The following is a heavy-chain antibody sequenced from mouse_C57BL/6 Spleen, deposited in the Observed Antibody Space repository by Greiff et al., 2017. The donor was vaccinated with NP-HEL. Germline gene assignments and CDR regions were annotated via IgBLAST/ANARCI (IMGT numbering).Heavy chain of an antibody. CDR1: GYTFTSYG. V-gene: IGHV1-81*01. J-gene: IGHJ3*01. CDR2: IYPRSGNT. D-gene: IGHD1-1*01. Sequence: QVQLQQSGAELARPGASVKLSCKASGYTFTSYGISWVKQRTGQGLEWIGEIYPRSGNTYYNEKFKGKATLTADNSSSTAYIELRSLTSEDSAVYFCARPFTTGGAWFAYWGQGTLVTVSA. CDR3: ARPFTTGGAWFAY.